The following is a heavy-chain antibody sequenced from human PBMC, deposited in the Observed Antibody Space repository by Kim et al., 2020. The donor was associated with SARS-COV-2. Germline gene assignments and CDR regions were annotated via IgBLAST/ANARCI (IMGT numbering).Heavy chain of an antibody. J-gene: IGHJ2*01. CDR3: AKVGEGIAAAVYWYFDL. V-gene: IGHV3-23*01. Sequence: VKGRFTISRDNSKNTLYLQMNSRRAEDTAVYYCAKVGEGIAAAVYWYFDLWGRGTLVTVSS. D-gene: IGHD6-13*01.